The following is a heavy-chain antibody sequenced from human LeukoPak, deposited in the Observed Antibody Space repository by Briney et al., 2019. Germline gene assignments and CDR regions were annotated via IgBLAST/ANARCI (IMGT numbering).Heavy chain of an antibody. J-gene: IGHJ5*02. CDR2: ITADGGGT. CDR1: GFTFRLYV. D-gene: IGHD3-3*01. V-gene: IGHV3-23*01. CDR3: AKLTSLASDL. Sequence: PGGSLRLSCAASGFTFRLYVMIWVRQAPGKGLERVSSITADGGGTFYADSVRGRFTISRDNSQSALFLQMNSLRAEDTAVYYCAKLTSLASDLWGQGTQVIVSS.